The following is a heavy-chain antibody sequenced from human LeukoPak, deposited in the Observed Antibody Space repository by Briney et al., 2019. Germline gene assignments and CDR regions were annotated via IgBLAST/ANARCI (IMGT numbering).Heavy chain of an antibody. CDR3: ARRAGDHYYFDY. CDR2: INPSSGST. D-gene: IGHD7-27*01. V-gene: IGHV1-46*01. Sequence: ASVKVSCKASGYIFTSYYMHCWRQAPGQGLEWMGIINPSSGSTSYAQKFQDRVKMTRGTSRSTVYMELSSLRSEDTAVYYCARRAGDHYYFDYWGQGTLVTVSS. CDR1: GYIFTSYY. J-gene: IGHJ4*02.